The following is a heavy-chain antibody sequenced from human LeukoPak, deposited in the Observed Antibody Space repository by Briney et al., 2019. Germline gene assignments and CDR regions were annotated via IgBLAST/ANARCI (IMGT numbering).Heavy chain of an antibody. CDR3: ARDLLNDEGSSYFFDQ. CDR1: GFTFSSYS. J-gene: IGHJ4*02. D-gene: IGHD2-2*01. CDR2: ISQSSDRI. Sequence: GGSLRLSCAASGFTFSSYSMNWVRQAPGKGLEWVSYISQSSDRIYHADSVKGRFTISRDDAKNSLYLQMDSLRVEDTAVYYCARDLLNDEGSSYFFDQWGQGTLVTVAS. V-gene: IGHV3-48*04.